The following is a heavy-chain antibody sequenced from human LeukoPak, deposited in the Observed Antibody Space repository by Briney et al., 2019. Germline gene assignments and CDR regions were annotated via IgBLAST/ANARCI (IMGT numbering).Heavy chain of an antibody. CDR3: ARVGFGEFVANWFDP. J-gene: IGHJ5*02. V-gene: IGHV4-59*01. CDR2: IYYSGST. CDR1: GGSISNYY. Sequence: SETLSLTCTVSGGSISNYYWSWVRQPPGKGLEWIGYIYYSGSTNYNPSHKSRVTISVDTSKNQFSLKLSSVTAADTAVYYCARVGFGEFVANWFDPWGQGTLVTVSS. D-gene: IGHD3-10*01.